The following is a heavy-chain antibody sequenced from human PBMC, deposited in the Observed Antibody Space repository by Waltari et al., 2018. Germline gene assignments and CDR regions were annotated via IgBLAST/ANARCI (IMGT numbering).Heavy chain of an antibody. CDR3: ARDPTEWEWEKGWFDP. Sequence: QVQLVQSGAEVKKPGASVKVSCKGSGSTFTGHNRTWVRQAPGQGLEWMGWINPNSGGTTYAQKFQGRVTMTRDTSISTAYMELSRLRSDDTAVYYCARDPTEWEWEKGWFDPWGQGTLVTVSS. CDR1: GSTFTGHN. J-gene: IGHJ5*02. CDR2: INPNSGGT. D-gene: IGHD1-26*01. V-gene: IGHV1-2*02.